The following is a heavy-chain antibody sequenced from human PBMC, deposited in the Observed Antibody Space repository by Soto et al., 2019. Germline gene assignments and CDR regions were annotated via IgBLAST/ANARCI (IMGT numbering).Heavy chain of an antibody. CDR3: ARAGCDGGSCYTLVGLRHGMDV. V-gene: IGHV3-30-3*01. CDR2: ISYDGNNK. J-gene: IGHJ6*02. D-gene: IGHD2-15*01. Sequence: QVQLVESGGGVVQPGRSLRLSCAASGFTFSSDAMYWVRQAPGKGLEWVAVISYDGNNKYYADSVKGRFTISRDNSKNTLYLQMNSLRDEDTVVYYCARAGCDGGSCYTLVGLRHGMDVWGQGTTVTVSS. CDR1: GFTFSSDA.